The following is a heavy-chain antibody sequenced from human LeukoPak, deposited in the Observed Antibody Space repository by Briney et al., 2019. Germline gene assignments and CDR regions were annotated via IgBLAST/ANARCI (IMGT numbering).Heavy chain of an antibody. CDR3: TREYINSNDAFDI. J-gene: IGHJ3*02. CDR2: IWYGGSNK. D-gene: IGHD5-12*01. CDR1: GFTFSNYG. Sequence: GGSLRLSCAASGFTFSNYGMHWVRQAPGKGLEWVAVIWYGGSNKYYTDSVKGRFTFSSTNSKKTLFLQMNSMNAETTAFYYVTREYINSNDAFDIWGQGTMVTVS. V-gene: IGHV3-33*01.